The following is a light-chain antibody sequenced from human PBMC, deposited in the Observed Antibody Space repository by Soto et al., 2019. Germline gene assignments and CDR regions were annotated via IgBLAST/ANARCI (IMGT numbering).Light chain of an antibody. CDR3: QQYDTSPAT. V-gene: IGKV3-20*01. Sequence: DIVLTQSPGTLSSSPGESATLSCRASETIVNNYLAWYQQKPGQAPRLLIYGASSRATGIPDRFSGSGSGTDFTLTISRLEPEEFAVYYCQQYDTSPATFGQGTKV. CDR1: ETIVNNY. CDR2: GAS. J-gene: IGKJ1*01.